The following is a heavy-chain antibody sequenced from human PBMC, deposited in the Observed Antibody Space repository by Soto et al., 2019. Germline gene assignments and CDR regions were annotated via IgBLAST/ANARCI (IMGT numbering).Heavy chain of an antibody. J-gene: IGHJ4*02. CDR3: AEVGRSFGVVPAAVK. CDR1: GHTFHNYA. CDR2: ISGGGGST. D-gene: IGHD2-2*01. Sequence: EVQLLESGGGLEQPGGSLRLSCVGSGHTFHNYAMTWVRQAPGKGLEWVSGISGGGGSTYYADSVKGRFTISRDDSKKTLYLQMNSLRAEDTVVYYCAEVGRSFGVVPAAVKWGQGTVVTVSS. V-gene: IGHV3-23*01.